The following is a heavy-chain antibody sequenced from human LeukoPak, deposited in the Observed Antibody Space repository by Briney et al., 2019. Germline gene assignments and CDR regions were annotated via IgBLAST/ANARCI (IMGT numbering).Heavy chain of an antibody. CDR2: IIPIFGIA. CDR1: GGTFSSYA. V-gene: IGHV1-69*04. CDR3: ARGSGYYDSSGYTDAFDI. Sequence: GASVKVSSKASGGTFSSYAISWVRQAPGQGLEWMGRIIPIFGIANYAQKFQGRVTITADKSTSTAYMELSSLRSEDTAVYYCARGSGYYDSSGYTDAFDIWGQGTMVTVSS. J-gene: IGHJ3*02. D-gene: IGHD3-22*01.